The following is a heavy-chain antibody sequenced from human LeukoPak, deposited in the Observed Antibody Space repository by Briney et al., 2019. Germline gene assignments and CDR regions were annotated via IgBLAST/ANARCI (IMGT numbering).Heavy chain of an antibody. Sequence: AGGSLRLSCAASGFTFSTYSMNWVRQAPGKGLEWVSYMSISGGATLYADSVRGRFTISRDIPKNSLSLQMNSLRAEDTAFYYCVRGGSRGYNYNAFDIWGQGTMVTVSS. CDR2: MSISGGAT. V-gene: IGHV3-48*04. CDR3: VRGGSRGYNYNAFDI. J-gene: IGHJ3*02. CDR1: GFTFSTYS. D-gene: IGHD3-22*01.